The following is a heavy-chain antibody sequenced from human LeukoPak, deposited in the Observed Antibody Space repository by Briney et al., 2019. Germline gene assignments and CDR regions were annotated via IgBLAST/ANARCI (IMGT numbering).Heavy chain of an antibody. D-gene: IGHD3-9*01. V-gene: IGHV1-2*02. CDR2: MNPNSGGT. CDR1: GYTFTSYD. CDR3: ARDGPYYDILTGYYAQPHYYYYMDV. J-gene: IGHJ6*03. Sequence: ASVKVSCKASGYTFTSYDINWVRQATGQGLEWMGWMNPNSGGTNYAQKFQGRVTMTRDTSISTAYMELSRLRSDDTAVYYCARDGPYYDILTGYYAQPHYYYYMDVWGKGTTVTISS.